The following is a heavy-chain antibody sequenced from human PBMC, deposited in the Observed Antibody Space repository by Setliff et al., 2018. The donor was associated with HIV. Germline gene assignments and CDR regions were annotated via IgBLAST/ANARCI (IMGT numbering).Heavy chain of an antibody. CDR1: GGTFSSYT. J-gene: IGHJ5*02. V-gene: IGHV1-2*02. CDR2: ISPRNGGT. D-gene: IGHD1-7*01. Sequence: ASVKVSCKASGGTFSSYTISWVRQAPGQGLEWMGWISPRNGGTNYAQKFLGRVTMTRDTSIATAYMELSSLRSDDTAVYYCARVLSGLNYFDPWGQGTLVPVSS. CDR3: ARVLSGLNYFDP.